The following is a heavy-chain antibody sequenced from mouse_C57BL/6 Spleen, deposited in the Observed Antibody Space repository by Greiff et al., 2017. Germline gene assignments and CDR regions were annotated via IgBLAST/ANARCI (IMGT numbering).Heavy chain of an antibody. CDR1: GYAFTNYL. V-gene: IGHV1-54*01. J-gene: IGHJ2*01. Sequence: QVQLQQSGAELVRPWTSVKVSCKASGYAFTNYLIEWVKQRPGQGLEWIGVINPGSGGTNYNEKFKGKATLTADKSSSTAYMQLSSLTSEDSAVYFCAREDSNYYGSKDYWGQGTTLTVSS. CDR2: INPGSGGT. D-gene: IGHD1-1*01. CDR3: AREDSNYYGSKDY.